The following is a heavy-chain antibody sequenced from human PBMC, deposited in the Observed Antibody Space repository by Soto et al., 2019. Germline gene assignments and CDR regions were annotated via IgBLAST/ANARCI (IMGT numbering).Heavy chain of an antibody. CDR2: IYYTGST. V-gene: IGHV4-61*01. CDR3: ASSLLTPVTNLDK. J-gene: IGHJ4*02. Sequence: PSETLSLTCTVSGGSVSSGSYDWSWIRQPPGKGLEWIGYIYYTGSTDYNPSLKSRVTILLDTSKSQFSLTLGSVTAADTAVYFCASSLLTPVTNLDKWGQGTLVTVSS. D-gene: IGHD4-17*01. CDR1: GGSVSSGSYD.